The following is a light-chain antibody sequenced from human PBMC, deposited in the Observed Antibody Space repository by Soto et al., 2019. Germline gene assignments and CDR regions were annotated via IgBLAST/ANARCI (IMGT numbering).Light chain of an antibody. CDR2: GAS. Sequence: EIVLTQSPGTLSLSPGERATLSCRASQSVSSSCLVWYQQKPGQAPRLLIYGASSRATDIPDRFSGSGSATDFTLTISRLEPEDSAVYYCQQYGCSPPYTFGQGTQLEIK. CDR3: QQYGCSPPYT. J-gene: IGKJ2*01. CDR1: QSVSSSC. V-gene: IGKV3-20*01.